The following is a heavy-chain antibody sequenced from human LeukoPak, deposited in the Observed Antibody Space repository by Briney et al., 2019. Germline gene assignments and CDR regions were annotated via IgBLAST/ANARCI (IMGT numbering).Heavy chain of an antibody. D-gene: IGHD5-24*01. J-gene: IGHJ4*02. CDR3: ARAHEMATITD. V-gene: IGHV1-2*02. Sequence: ASVKVSCKASGYTFTSYGISWVRQAPGQGLEWMGWINPNSGGTNYAQKFQGRVTMTRDTSISTAYMELSRPRSDDTAVYYCARAHEMATITDWGQGTLVTVSS. CDR2: INPNSGGT. CDR1: GYTFTSYG.